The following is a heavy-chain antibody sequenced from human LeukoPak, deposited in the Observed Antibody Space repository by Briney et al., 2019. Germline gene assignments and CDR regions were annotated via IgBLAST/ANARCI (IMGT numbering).Heavy chain of an antibody. CDR1: GGSISSSSYY. D-gene: IGHD6-19*01. CDR2: IYYSGST. J-gene: IGHJ4*02. Sequence: SETLSLTCTVSGGSISSSSYYWGWIRQPPGKGLEWIGSIYYSGSTYYNPSLKSRVTISVDMSKNQFSLKLSSVTAADTAVYYCARSSIAVAGPYYFDYWGQGTLVTVSS. CDR3: ARSSIAVAGPYYFDY. V-gene: IGHV4-39*01.